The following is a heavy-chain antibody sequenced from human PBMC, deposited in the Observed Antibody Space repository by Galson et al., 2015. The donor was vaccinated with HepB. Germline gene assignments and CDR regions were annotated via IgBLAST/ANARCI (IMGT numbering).Heavy chain of an antibody. CDR3: ARFMGYDTVGGNWFDP. V-gene: IGHV1-69*13. CDR2: IIPFFDKA. D-gene: IGHD2-15*01. Sequence: SVKVSCKASGGTFNNKALNWVRQAPGQGLEWMGGIIPFFDKATYAQKFQGRVTITADGSTGTAYMELSRLRSEDTGVYYCARFMGYDTVGGNWFDPWGQGTLVTVSS. J-gene: IGHJ5*02. CDR1: GGTFNNKA.